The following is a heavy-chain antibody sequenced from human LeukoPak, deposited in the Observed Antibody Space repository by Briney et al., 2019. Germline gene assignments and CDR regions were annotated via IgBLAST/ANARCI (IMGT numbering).Heavy chain of an antibody. CDR2: ISAYNGNT. J-gene: IGHJ5*02. CDR3: ARSAVGNWFDP. D-gene: IGHD1-26*01. CDR1: VYTCTSYG. V-gene: IGHV1-18*01. Sequence: ASVKVSCKASVYTCTSYGISWVRQSPGQPLGWMGWISAYNGNTNYAQKLQGRVTMTTDTSTSTAYMELRSLSSDDTAVYYCARSAVGNWFDPWGQGTLVTVSS.